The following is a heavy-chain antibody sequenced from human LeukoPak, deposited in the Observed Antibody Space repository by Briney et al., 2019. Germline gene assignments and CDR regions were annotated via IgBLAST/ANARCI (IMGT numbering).Heavy chain of an antibody. V-gene: IGHV3-30-3*01. Sequence: PGGSLRLSCAASGFTFSSYAMHWVRQAPGKGLEWVAVISYDGSNKYYADSVQGRFTISRDNSKNTLYLQMNSLRAEDTAVYYCARAGYYLKYDDYWGQGTLVTVSS. J-gene: IGHJ4*02. CDR3: ARAGYYLKYDDY. CDR2: ISYDGSNK. CDR1: GFTFSSYA. D-gene: IGHD3-22*01.